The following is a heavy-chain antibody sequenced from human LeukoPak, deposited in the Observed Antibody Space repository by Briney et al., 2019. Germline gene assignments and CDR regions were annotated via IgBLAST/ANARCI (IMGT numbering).Heavy chain of an antibody. CDR2: IKQDGSEK. Sequence: PGGSLRLSCAASGFTFSSLWMSWVRQAPGKGLEWVANIKQDGSEKYYVDSVKGRFTISRDNAKNSLYLQMNSLRAEDTAMYYCARGGVYQDYWGQGTLVTVSS. D-gene: IGHD2-2*01. CDR1: GFTFSSLW. CDR3: ARGGVYQDY. V-gene: IGHV3-7*01. J-gene: IGHJ4*02.